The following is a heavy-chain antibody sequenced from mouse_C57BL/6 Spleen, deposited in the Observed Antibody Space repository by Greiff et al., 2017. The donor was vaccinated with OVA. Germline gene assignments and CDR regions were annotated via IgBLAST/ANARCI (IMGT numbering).Heavy chain of an antibody. CDR2: IYPGSGST. CDR3: ARERDYPPAWFAY. Sequence: QVQLQQPGAELVKPGASVKMSCKASGYTFTSYWITWVKQRPGQGLEWIGDIYPGSGSTNYNEKFKSKATLTVDTSSSTAYMQLSILTSEDSAVYYCARERDYPPAWFAYWGQGTLVTVSA. J-gene: IGHJ3*01. V-gene: IGHV1-55*01. D-gene: IGHD2-4*01. CDR1: GYTFTSYW.